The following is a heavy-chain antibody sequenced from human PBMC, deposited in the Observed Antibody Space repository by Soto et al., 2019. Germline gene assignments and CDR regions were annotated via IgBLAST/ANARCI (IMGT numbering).Heavy chain of an antibody. CDR2: INNDGTTS. CDR3: SRSNGGIDD. J-gene: IGHJ4*02. Sequence: EVHLVESGEALVQPGGPLRLSCAASGFTFSAYWLYWVRQAPVQGLVWGSQINNDGTTSNYADSVKGRLTISRDNAKTPLYLQMDSLRDDGTAVYYRSRSNGGIDDWGQGTLVTVSS. CDR1: GFTFSAYW. V-gene: IGHV3-74*01. D-gene: IGHD3-16*01.